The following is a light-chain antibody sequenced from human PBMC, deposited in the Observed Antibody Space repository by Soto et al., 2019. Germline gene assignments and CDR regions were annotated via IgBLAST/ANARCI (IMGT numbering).Light chain of an antibody. CDR1: QSVRSK. V-gene: IGKV3-15*01. CDR3: QQYNDWPLT. Sequence: EIVLTQSPDTLSVSPGERAALSCRASQSVRSKLAWYQQKPGQAPRVLINDASTRATGIPARFSGSGSGTDVTLTISSLESEDFGVYYCQQYNDWPLTFGQGTKLEIK. CDR2: DAS. J-gene: IGKJ2*01.